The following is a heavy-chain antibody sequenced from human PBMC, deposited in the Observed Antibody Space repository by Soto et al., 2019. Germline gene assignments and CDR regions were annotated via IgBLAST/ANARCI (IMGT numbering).Heavy chain of an antibody. CDR1: GGSISSCGYS. V-gene: IGHV4-39*01. Sequence: SETLSLTCAVSGGSISSCGYSWSWIRQPPGKGLEWIGTIYYSGSTYYNPSLKSRVTISVDTSKNQFSLKLSSVTAADTAVYYCAKLHCITSNCVPLDPWGQGTLVTVPS. J-gene: IGHJ5*02. CDR3: AKLHCITSNCVPLDP. CDR2: IYYSGST. D-gene: IGHD3-10*01.